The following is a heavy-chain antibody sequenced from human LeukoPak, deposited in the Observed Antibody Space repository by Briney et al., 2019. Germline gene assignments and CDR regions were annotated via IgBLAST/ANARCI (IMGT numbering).Heavy chain of an antibody. CDR1: GGSIRSGSYY. D-gene: IGHD3-22*01. CDR3: ARDRAYYYDSSGQRAFDI. J-gene: IGHJ3*02. V-gene: IGHV4-61*02. Sequence: SETLSLTCTVSGGSIRSGSYYWSWIRQPAGKGLEWIGRIYTSGSTNYNPSLKSRVTISVDTSKNQFSLKLSSVTAADTAVYYCARDRAYYYDSSGQRAFDIWGQGTMVTVSS. CDR2: IYTSGST.